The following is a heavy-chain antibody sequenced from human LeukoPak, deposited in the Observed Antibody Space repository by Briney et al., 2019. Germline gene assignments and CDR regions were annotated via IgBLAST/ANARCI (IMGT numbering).Heavy chain of an antibody. CDR1: GFTFSDYY. V-gene: IGHV3-11*01. CDR2: ISSGGSTI. J-gene: IGHJ4*02. CDR3: ARGLPATLLDY. D-gene: IGHD2-2*01. Sequence: GGSLRLSCAASGFTFSDYYMSWIRQAPGKGLEWVSYISSGGSTIYYADSVKGRFTISRDNAKNSLYLQMNSLRAEDTATYYCARGLPATLLDYWGQGTLVTVSS.